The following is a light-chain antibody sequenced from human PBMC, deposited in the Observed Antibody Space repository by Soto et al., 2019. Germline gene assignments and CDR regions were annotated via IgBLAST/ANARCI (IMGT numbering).Light chain of an antibody. CDR3: SSYTSSSTLV. J-gene: IGLJ2*01. Sequence: QSALTQPAXVSXXPXXXXXISXXGTSXDVGGYNYVSWYQQHPGKAPKLMIYDVSNRPSGVSNRFSGSKSGNTASLTISGLQAEDEADYYCSSYTSSSTLVXXGGTKLTVL. CDR2: DVS. CDR1: SXDVGGYNY. V-gene: IGLV2-14*01.